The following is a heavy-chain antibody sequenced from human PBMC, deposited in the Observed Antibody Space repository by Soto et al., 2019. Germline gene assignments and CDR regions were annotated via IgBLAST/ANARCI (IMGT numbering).Heavy chain of an antibody. D-gene: IGHD6-19*01. Sequence: QVQLVESGGGVVQPGRSLRLSCAASGFTFSSYGMNWVRQAPGKGLEWVAVISYDENNKYYADSVKGRFTISRDNSKNTLYLQMNSLRAEDTAVYYCARDEKAVAGGYFDYWGQGTLVTVSS. CDR2: ISYDENNK. CDR3: ARDEKAVAGGYFDY. J-gene: IGHJ4*02. CDR1: GFTFSSYG. V-gene: IGHV3-30*03.